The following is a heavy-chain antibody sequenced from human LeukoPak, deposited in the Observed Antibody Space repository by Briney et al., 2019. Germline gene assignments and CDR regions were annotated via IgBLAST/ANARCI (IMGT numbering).Heavy chain of an antibody. J-gene: IGHJ4*02. V-gene: IGHV3-23*01. CDR1: GFTFSSYA. Sequence: QPGASLRLFCAASGFTFSSYAMSWVRQAAGKGLEWVSAISGSGGSTYYADAVKGRFTISRDNSKNTLYLQMNSLRAEDTAVYYCAKDPGYSYGRGFDYWGQGTLVTVSS. CDR2: ISGSGGST. CDR3: AKDPGYSYGRGFDY. D-gene: IGHD5-18*01.